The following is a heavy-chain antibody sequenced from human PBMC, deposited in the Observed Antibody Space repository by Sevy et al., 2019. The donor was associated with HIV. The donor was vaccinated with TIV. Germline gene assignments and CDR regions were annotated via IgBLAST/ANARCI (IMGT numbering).Heavy chain of an antibody. Sequence: GGSLRLSCGASGFTFSSYGMHWVRQAPGKGLEWVAIIWYDGSNKYYADSVKGRFTISRDNSKNMLDLQMNSLGAEDTAVYYCARVGGYCSGTSCYTGRYYYYYGMDVWGQGTTVTVSS. D-gene: IGHD2-2*02. V-gene: IGHV3-33*01. J-gene: IGHJ6*02. CDR2: IWYDGSNK. CDR3: ARVGGYCSGTSCYTGRYYYYYGMDV. CDR1: GFTFSSYG.